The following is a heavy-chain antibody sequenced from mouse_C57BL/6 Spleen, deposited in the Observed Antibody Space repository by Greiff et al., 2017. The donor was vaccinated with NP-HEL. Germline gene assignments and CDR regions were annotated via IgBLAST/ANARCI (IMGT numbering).Heavy chain of an antibody. CDR1: GYAFSSYW. V-gene: IGHV1-80*01. D-gene: IGHD2-4*01. J-gene: IGHJ3*01. CDR3: ARESLYYDYDRGFAY. CDR2: IYPGDGDT. Sequence: QVTLKESGAELVKPGASVKISCKASGYAFSSYWMNWVKQRPGKGLEWIGQIYPGDGDTNYNGKFKGKATLTADKSSSTAYMQLSSLTSEDSAVYFCARESLYYDYDRGFAYWGQGTLVTVSA.